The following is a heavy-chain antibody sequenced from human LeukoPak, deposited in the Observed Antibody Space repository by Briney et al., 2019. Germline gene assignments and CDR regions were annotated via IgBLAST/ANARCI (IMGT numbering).Heavy chain of an antibody. CDR1: GFTFDDYV. V-gene: IGHV3-43*02. CDR3: AKEARVRYYFDY. J-gene: IGHJ4*02. D-gene: IGHD5-12*01. CDR2: ISGDVYSR. Sequence: PGGSLRLSCAASGFTFDDYVIHWVRQAPGKGLEWVSLISGDVYSRFYADSVKGRFTISRDNSKNSLYLQMNCLRAEDTALYYCAKEARVRYYFDYWGQGTLVTVSS.